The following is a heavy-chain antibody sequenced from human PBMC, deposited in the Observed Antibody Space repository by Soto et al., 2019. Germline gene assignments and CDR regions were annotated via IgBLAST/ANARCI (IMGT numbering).Heavy chain of an antibody. V-gene: IGHV3-53*01. CDR1: GFTVSSNY. J-gene: IGHJ4*02. CDR3: AKEPLLTIFGVVTADY. D-gene: IGHD3-3*01. CDR2: IYSGGST. Sequence: PGGSLRLSCAASGFTVSSNYMSWVRQAPGKGLEWVSVIYSGGSTYYADSVKGRFTISRDNSKNTLYLQMNSLRAEDTAVYYCAKEPLLTIFGVVTADYWGQGTLVTVSS.